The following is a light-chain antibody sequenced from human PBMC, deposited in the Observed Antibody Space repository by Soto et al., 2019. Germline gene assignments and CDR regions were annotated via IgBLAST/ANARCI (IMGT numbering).Light chain of an antibody. CDR2: RNN. Sequence: QPGLTQPPSASGTPGQRVTISCSGSSSNIGSNYVYWYQQLPGTAPKLLIYRNNQRPSGVPGRFSGSKSGTSASLAISGLRSEDEADYYCAAWDDSLSGWVFGGGTKLTVL. CDR1: SSNIGSNY. J-gene: IGLJ3*02. V-gene: IGLV1-47*01. CDR3: AAWDDSLSGWV.